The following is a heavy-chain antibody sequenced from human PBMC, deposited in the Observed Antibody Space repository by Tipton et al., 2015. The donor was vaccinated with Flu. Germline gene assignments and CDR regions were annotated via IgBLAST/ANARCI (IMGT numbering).Heavy chain of an antibody. Sequence: AGLVKPSETLSLTCAVYGGSFSGYYWSWIRQPPGKGLEWIGEINHSGSTNYNPSLKSRVTISVDTSKNQFSLKLSSVTAADTAVYYCARGRAGPLWFGDRTRASHLRGWFDPWGQGTLVTVSS. J-gene: IGHJ5*02. CDR2: INHSGST. CDR3: ARGRAGPLWFGDRTRASHLRGWFDP. D-gene: IGHD3-10*01. CDR1: GGSFSGYY. V-gene: IGHV4-34*01.